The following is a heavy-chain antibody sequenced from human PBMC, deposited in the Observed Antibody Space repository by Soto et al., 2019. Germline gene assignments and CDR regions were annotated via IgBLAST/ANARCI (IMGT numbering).Heavy chain of an antibody. CDR2: IHYSGSA. CDR3: ARVGTTGTLWY. D-gene: IGHD1-1*01. CDR1: GGSISTYY. Sequence: QVQLQESGPGLVKPSETLSLTCTVSGGSISTYYWSWVRQPPGKGLEWIAYIHYSGSANYNPSLKSRVTISVDTSKNQFSLKVTSVTAADTAVYYCARVGTTGTLWYWGQRTLVTVSS. V-gene: IGHV4-59*01. J-gene: IGHJ4*02.